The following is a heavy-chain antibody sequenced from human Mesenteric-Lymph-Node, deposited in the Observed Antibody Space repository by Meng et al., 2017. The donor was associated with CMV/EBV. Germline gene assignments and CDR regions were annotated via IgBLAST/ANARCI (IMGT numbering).Heavy chain of an antibody. CDR1: AYSITSGYF. J-gene: IGHJ5*02. V-gene: IGHV4-38-2*02. CDR3: ARHGSGNYYSWFDP. CDR2: IYHTGAT. Sequence: GSLRLSCTVSAYSITSGYFWGWIRQSPGKGLEWIATIYHTGATYYNPSLKSRVTISVDTSKNQFSLKLSSVTAADTAVYYCARHGSGNYYSWFDPWGQGILVTVSS. D-gene: IGHD3-10*01.